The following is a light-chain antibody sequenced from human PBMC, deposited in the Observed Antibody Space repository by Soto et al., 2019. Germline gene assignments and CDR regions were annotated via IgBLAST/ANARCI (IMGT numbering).Light chain of an antibody. CDR3: QQYNSCPFT. CDR2: KAS. J-gene: IGKJ3*01. V-gene: IGKV1-5*03. CDR1: QSISSW. Sequence: DIQMTQSPSTLSASVGDRVTITCRASQSISSWLAWYQQKPGKAPNLLIYKASTLESGVPSRFSGSGSGTEFTLTISSLQPDDFATYYCQQYNSCPFTFGPGTKVDIK.